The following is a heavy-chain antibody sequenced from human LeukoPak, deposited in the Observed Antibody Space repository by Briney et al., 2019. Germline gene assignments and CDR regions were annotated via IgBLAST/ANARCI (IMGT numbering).Heavy chain of an antibody. Sequence: GRSLRLSCAASGFTFTTYWMSWVRQAPGKGLEWVANIKHDGSEKYYVDSVKGRFTISRDNAKNLLYLEMNSLRVEDTAVYYCARDRYFSYWGQGTLVTVSS. CDR1: GFTFTTYW. J-gene: IGHJ4*02. CDR2: IKHDGSEK. V-gene: IGHV3-7*01. CDR3: ARDRYFSY. D-gene: IGHD3-16*02.